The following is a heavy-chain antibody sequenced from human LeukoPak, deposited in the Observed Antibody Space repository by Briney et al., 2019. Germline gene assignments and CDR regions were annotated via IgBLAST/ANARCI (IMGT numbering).Heavy chain of an antibody. CDR1: GGSISSSAYY. Sequence: SSETLSLTCTVSGGSISSSAYYWGWIRQPPGKGLEWIGSIYYSGSTYYNPSLKSRVTISVDTSKNQFSLKPSSVTAADTAVYYCARRHTVTPYNWFDPWGQGTLVTVSS. J-gene: IGHJ5*02. D-gene: IGHD4-17*01. CDR3: ARRHTVTPYNWFDP. V-gene: IGHV4-39*01. CDR2: IYYSGST.